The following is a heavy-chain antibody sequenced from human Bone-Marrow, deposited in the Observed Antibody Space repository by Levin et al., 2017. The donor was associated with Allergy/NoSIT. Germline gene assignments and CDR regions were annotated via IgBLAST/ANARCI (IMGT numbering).Heavy chain of an antibody. Sequence: GESLKISCAASGFTFSSYWMHWVRQAPGKGLVWVSRINSDGDITNYADSVKGRFTISRDNAKNTLFPQMNSLRDDDTAVYYCARVAHFWTGQYLYSWFDPWGQRTLVTVSS. V-gene: IGHV3-74*01. CDR3: ARVAHFWTGQYLYSWFDP. CDR1: GFTFSSYW. D-gene: IGHD3/OR15-3a*01. CDR2: INSDGDIT. J-gene: IGHJ5*02.